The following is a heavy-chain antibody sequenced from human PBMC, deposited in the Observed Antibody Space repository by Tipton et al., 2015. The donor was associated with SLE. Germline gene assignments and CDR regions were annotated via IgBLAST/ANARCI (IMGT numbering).Heavy chain of an antibody. Sequence: TLSLTCTVSGGSISSGSYYWSWIRQPAGKGLEWIGRIYTSGSTNYNPSLKSRVTISVDTSKNQFSLKLSSVTAADTAVYYCARASYGSGSYDYWGQGTLVTVSS. CDR1: GGSISSGSYY. D-gene: IGHD3-10*01. CDR2: IYTSGST. CDR3: ARASYGSGSYDY. V-gene: IGHV4-61*02. J-gene: IGHJ4*02.